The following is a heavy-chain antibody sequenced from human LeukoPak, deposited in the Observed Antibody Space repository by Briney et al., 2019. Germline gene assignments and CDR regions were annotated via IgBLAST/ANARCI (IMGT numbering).Heavy chain of an antibody. J-gene: IGHJ6*02. D-gene: IGHD5-18*01. CDR1: GFTFSWYW. CDR3: ARKKRVDTDSIMVYYYYAMDV. Sequence: GGSLRLSCAASGFTFSWYWMSWVRQAPGKGLEWVANIKQDGSEKYYADSVKGRFTISRDNSKKTLYLQMNSLRAEDTAVYYCARKKRVDTDSIMVYYYYAMDVWGQGTTVTVSS. V-gene: IGHV3-7*01. CDR2: IKQDGSEK.